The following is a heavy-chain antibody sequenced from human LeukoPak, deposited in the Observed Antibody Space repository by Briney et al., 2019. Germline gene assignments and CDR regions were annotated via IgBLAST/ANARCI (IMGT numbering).Heavy chain of an antibody. J-gene: IGHJ4*02. CDR1: GFTFSSYA. CDR3: AKDCKALWTSDY. Sequence: GGSLRLSCAASGFTFSSYAMSWVRQAPGQGLEWVSAISGSGGSTYYADSVKGRFTISRDNSKNTLYLQMNSLRAEDTAVYYCAKDCKALWTSDYWGQGTLVTVSS. D-gene: IGHD2/OR15-2a*01. V-gene: IGHV3-23*01. CDR2: ISGSGGST.